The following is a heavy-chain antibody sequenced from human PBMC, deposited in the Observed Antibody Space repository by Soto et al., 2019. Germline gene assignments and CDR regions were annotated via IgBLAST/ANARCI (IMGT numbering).Heavy chain of an antibody. D-gene: IGHD1-26*01. V-gene: IGHV1-2*02. CDR3: AKSGSIFRPSLGYFGY. CDR1: GFTFTGHY. Sequence: ASVKVSCKASGFTFTGHYIHWVRQAPGQGLEWMGWINPNSGGTSYAQKFQGRVTMTRDTSITTAYMELSRLSSDDTAVYYCAKSGSIFRPSLGYFGYWGQGTLVTVSS. CDR2: INPNSGGT. J-gene: IGHJ4*02.